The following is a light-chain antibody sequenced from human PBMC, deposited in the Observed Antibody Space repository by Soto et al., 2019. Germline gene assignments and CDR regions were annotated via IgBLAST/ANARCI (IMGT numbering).Light chain of an antibody. CDR1: QSISSW. Sequence: DIQMTQSPSTLSASVGDRVTITCRASQSISSWLAWYQQKPGKAPKLLIYKASSLESGVPSRFSDSGSGTEFPHTISSLQPDDFATYYGQQYNSYPYTFGQGTKLEIK. J-gene: IGKJ2*01. CDR3: QQYNSYPYT. V-gene: IGKV1-5*03. CDR2: KAS.